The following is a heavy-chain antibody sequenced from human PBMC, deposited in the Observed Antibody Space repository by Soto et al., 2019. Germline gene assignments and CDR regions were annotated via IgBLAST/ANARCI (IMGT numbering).Heavy chain of an antibody. D-gene: IGHD2-15*01. J-gene: IGHJ5*02. CDR2: IIPIFGTA. V-gene: IGHV1-69*13. CDR1: GGTFSSYA. CDR3: GGVPRGGARPPIAKSQTWFDP. Sequence: SVKVSCKASGGTFSSYAISWVRQAPGQGLEWMGGIIPIFGTANYAQKFQGRVTITADESTSTAYMELSSLRSEDTAVYYCGGVPRGGARPPIAKSQTWFDPGGKETLVT.